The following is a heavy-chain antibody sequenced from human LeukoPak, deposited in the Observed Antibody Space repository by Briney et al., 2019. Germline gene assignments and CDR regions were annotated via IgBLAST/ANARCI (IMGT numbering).Heavy chain of an antibody. CDR3: AKDWVKWGATEYNWFDP. CDR1: GFTFSSYA. D-gene: IGHD1-26*01. J-gene: IGHJ5*02. Sequence: GGSLRLSCAASGFTFSSYAMSWVRQAPGKGLEWVSGISGSGGSTYYADSVKGRFTISRDNSKNTLYLQMNSLSAEDTAVYYCAKDWVKWGATEYNWFDPWGQGTLVTVSS. V-gene: IGHV3-23*01. CDR2: ISGSGGST.